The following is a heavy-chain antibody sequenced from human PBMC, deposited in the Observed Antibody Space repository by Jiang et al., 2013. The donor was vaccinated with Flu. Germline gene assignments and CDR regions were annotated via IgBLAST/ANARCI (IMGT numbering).Heavy chain of an antibody. J-gene: IGHJ4*02. CDR1: GNSFSGYY. CDR2: INHSGNT. V-gene: IGHV4-34*01. CDR3: ARRRGQQKFGY. Sequence: LLKPSETLSLTCAVYGNSFSGYYYTWIRQPPGKGLEWIGEINHSGNTNYNPSLKSRVTLSVDTSKNQFSLKLSSVTAADRAVYYCARRRGQQKFGYWGQGTLVTVSS.